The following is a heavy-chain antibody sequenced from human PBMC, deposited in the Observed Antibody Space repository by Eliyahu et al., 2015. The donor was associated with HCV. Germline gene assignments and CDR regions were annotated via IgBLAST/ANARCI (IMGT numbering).Heavy chain of an antibody. D-gene: IGHD6-13*01. J-gene: IGHJ4*02. CDR1: GGSLSXGGYY. Sequence: QVQLQESGPGLVKPSQTLSLTCTVPGGSLSXGGYYWSXIRQHPGKGLEWIGYIYYSGSTYYNPSLKSRVTISVDTSKNQFSLKLSSVTAADTAVYYCARVQGYSSSWTKQKFDYWGQGTLVTVSS. V-gene: IGHV4-31*03. CDR3: ARVQGYSSSWTKQKFDY. CDR2: IYYSGST.